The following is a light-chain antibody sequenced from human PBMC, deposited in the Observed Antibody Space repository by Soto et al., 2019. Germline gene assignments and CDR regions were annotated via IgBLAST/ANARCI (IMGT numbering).Light chain of an antibody. CDR1: GSDVGGFNY. CDR2: EVN. J-gene: IGLJ2*01. CDR3: SSYTRSSTLI. V-gene: IGLV2-14*01. Sequence: QSALTQPASVSGSPGQSITISCTGSGSDVGGFNYVSWYLQYPGKAPKLIIYEVNDRPSGISNRFSGSKSGNTASLTISGLQAEDEADYYCSSYTRSSTLIFGGGTQLTVL.